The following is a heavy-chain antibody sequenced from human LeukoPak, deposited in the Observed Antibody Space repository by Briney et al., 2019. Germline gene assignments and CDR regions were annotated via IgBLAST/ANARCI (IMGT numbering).Heavy chain of an antibody. V-gene: IGHV3-23*01. CDR3: AKGQGMAAAGTNSNWFDP. CDR2: ISGSGGTT. J-gene: IGHJ5*02. Sequence: GGSLRLSCAASGFTFSSYAMSWVRQAPGKGLEWVSGISGSGGTTYYADSVKGRFTISRDNSKNTLYLQMNSLRAEDTAVYFCAKGQGMAAAGTNSNWFDPWGQGTLVTVSS. CDR1: GFTFSSYA. D-gene: IGHD6-13*01.